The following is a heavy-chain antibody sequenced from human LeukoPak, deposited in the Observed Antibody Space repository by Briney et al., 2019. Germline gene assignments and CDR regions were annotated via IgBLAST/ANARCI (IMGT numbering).Heavy chain of an antibody. Sequence: GASVKVSCKASGYTFTSYGISWVRQAPGQGLEWMGWISAYNGNTNYAQKLQGRVTMTTDTSTSTAYMELRSLRSDDTAVYYCARTRYCSSTSCYAWDYYYYYYMDVWGKGTTVTISS. CDR3: ARTRYCSSTSCYAWDYYYYYYMDV. D-gene: IGHD2-2*01. CDR2: ISAYNGNT. J-gene: IGHJ6*03. V-gene: IGHV1-18*01. CDR1: GYTFTSYG.